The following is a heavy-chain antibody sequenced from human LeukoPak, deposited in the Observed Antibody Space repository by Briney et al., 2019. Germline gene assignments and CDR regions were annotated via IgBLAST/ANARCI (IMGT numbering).Heavy chain of an antibody. J-gene: IGHJ6*02. CDR3: ARDLQLWSFYYGMDV. CDR1: GYTLTELS. Sequence: ASVKVSCKVSGYTLTELSMHWVRQAPGKGLEWMGGFDPEDGETIYAQKFQGRVTMTTDTSTSTAYMELRSLRSDDTAVYYCARDLQLWSFYYGMDVWGQGTTVTVSS. V-gene: IGHV1-24*01. CDR2: FDPEDGET. D-gene: IGHD5-18*01.